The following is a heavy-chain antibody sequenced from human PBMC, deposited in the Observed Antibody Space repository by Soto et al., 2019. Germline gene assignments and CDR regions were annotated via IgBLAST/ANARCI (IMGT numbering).Heavy chain of an antibody. CDR2: ISYDGSNK. Sequence: QVQLVESGGGVVQPGRSLRLSCAASGFTFSGYAMHWVRQAPGKGLEWVAVISYDGSNKYYADSVKGRFTISRDNSKNTLYLQMNSLRAEDTAVYYCARDLDYWGQGTLVTVSS. CDR3: ARDLDY. J-gene: IGHJ4*02. V-gene: IGHV3-30-3*01. CDR1: GFTFSGYA.